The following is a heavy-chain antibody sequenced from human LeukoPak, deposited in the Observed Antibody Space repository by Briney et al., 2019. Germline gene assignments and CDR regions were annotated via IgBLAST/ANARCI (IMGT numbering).Heavy chain of an antibody. Sequence: ASVKVSRKASGYTFTSYYMHWVRQAPGQGLEWMGIINPSGGSTSYAQKFQGRVTMTRDMSTSTVYMELSSLRSEDTAVYYCARAAAGTEILYNWFDPWGQGTLVTVSS. D-gene: IGHD6-13*01. CDR2: INPSGGST. CDR3: ARAAAGTEILYNWFDP. V-gene: IGHV1-46*01. J-gene: IGHJ5*02. CDR1: GYTFTSYY.